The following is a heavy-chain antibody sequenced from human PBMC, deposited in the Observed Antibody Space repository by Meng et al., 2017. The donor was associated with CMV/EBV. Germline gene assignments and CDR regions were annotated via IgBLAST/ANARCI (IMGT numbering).Heavy chain of an antibody. D-gene: IGHD3-3*01. Sequence: FSLSTSGVCVGWIRQPPGTALEWLALIYWNDGERYRPSLKSRLTITKDTSKNQVVLTMTNMDPVDTATYYCARLNDFWSGHLDYFDYWGQGTLVTVSS. CDR1: FSLSTSGVC. V-gene: IGHV2-5*01. CDR2: IYWNDGE. CDR3: ARLNDFWSGHLDYFDY. J-gene: IGHJ4*02.